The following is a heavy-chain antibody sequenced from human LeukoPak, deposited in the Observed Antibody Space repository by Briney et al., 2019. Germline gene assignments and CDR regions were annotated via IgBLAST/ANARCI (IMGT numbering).Heavy chain of an antibody. D-gene: IGHD5-24*01. V-gene: IGHV3-21*01. Sequence: GGSLRLSCAAPGFTFSDYTMNWVRQAPGKGLEYVSSISGSSRHIYYADSVKGRFTISRDNTKSSLYLQMNSLRVEDMAVYYCAKDLEMATISDYYYGMDVWGQGTTVTVSS. CDR3: AKDLEMATISDYYYGMDV. CDR1: GFTFSDYT. J-gene: IGHJ6*02. CDR2: ISGSSRHI.